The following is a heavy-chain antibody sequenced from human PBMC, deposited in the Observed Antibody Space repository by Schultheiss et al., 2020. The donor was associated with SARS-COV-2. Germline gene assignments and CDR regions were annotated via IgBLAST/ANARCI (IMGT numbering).Heavy chain of an antibody. V-gene: IGHV4-38-2*02. Sequence: SETLSLTCSVSGDSISSVYYWGWIRQPPGKGLEWIGSIYHSGSTYYNPSLKSRVTISVDTSKNQFSLKLSSVTAADTAVYYCARGYSSGWDLDYWGQGTLVTVSS. J-gene: IGHJ4*02. CDR3: ARGYSSGWDLDY. D-gene: IGHD6-19*01. CDR2: IYHSGST. CDR1: GDSISSVYY.